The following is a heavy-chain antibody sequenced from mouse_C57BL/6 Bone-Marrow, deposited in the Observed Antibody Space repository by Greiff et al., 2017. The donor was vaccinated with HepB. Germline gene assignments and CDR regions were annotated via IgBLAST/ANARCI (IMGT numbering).Heavy chain of an antibody. CDR2: IYPGSGNT. CDR1: GYTFTDYY. J-gene: IGHJ4*01. V-gene: IGHV1-76*01. CDR3: ARVGVWSYYDMDY. Sequence: QVQLKQSGAELVRPGASVKLSCKASGYTFTDYYINWVKQRPGQGLEWIARIYPGSGNTYYNEKFKGKATLTAEKSSSTAYMQLSSLTSEDSAVYFCARVGVWSYYDMDYCGQGTSVTVSS. D-gene: IGHD2-10*02.